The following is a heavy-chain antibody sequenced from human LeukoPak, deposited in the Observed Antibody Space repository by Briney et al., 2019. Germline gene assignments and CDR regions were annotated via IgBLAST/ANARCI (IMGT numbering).Heavy chain of an antibody. Sequence: PGGSLRLSCAASGFTFSSYAMSWVRQAPGKGLEWVSAISGSGGSTYYADSVKGRLTISRDNSKNTLYLQMNSLRAEDTAVYYCAKDRITIFGVVIMKGGYYFDYWGQGTLVTVSS. J-gene: IGHJ4*02. V-gene: IGHV3-23*01. CDR3: AKDRITIFGVVIMKGGYYFDY. CDR2: ISGSGGST. CDR1: GFTFSSYA. D-gene: IGHD3-3*01.